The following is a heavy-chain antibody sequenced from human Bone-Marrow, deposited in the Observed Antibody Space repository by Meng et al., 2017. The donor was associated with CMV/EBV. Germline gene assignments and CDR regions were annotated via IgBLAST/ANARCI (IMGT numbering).Heavy chain of an antibody. CDR2: ISSSSTYI. CDR3: ARDNRYCSSTSCYTDYYYYYGMDV. Sequence: GESLKISCAASGFTFSCYSMNWVRQAPGKGLEWVSSISSSSTYIYNANSVEGRFTISRDNSKNTLYLQMTGLRAEDAAVYYCARDNRYCSSTSCYTDYYYYYGMDVWGQGTTVTVSS. V-gene: IGHV3-21*01. CDR1: GFTFSCYS. D-gene: IGHD2-2*02. J-gene: IGHJ6*02.